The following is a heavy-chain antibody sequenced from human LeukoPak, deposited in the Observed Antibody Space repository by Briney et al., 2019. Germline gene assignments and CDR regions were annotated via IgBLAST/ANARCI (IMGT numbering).Heavy chain of an antibody. CDR1: GGSISSGGYS. CDR2: IYHSGST. D-gene: IGHD3-22*01. J-gene: IGHJ4*02. V-gene: IGHV4-30-2*01. CDR3: ASYYYDSSGYYPEY. Sequence: PSETLSLTCAVSGGSISSGGYSWSWIRQPPGKGLGWIGYIYHSGSTYYNPSLKSRVTISVDRSKNQFSLKLSSVTAADTAVYYCASYYYDSSGYYPEYWGQGTLVTVSS.